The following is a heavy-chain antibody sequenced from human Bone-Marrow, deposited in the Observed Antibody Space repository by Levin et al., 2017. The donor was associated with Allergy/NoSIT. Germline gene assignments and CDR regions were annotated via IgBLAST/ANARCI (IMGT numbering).Heavy chain of an antibody. Sequence: GESLKISCAASGFTFSSYAMHWVRQAPGKGLEWVAVISYDGSNKYYADSVKGRFTISRDNSKNTLYLQMNSLRAEDTAVYYCARDRGGSYYLGAFDIWGQGTMVTVSS. V-gene: IGHV3-30-3*01. CDR3: ARDRGGSYYLGAFDI. CDR2: ISYDGSNK. J-gene: IGHJ3*02. CDR1: GFTFSSYA. D-gene: IGHD1-26*01.